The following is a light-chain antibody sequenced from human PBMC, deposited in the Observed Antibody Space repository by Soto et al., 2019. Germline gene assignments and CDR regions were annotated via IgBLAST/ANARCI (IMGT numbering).Light chain of an antibody. V-gene: IGKV1-33*01. CDR3: QHYDHLPIT. CDR2: DAS. Sequence: DIQMTQSPSSLSASVGDRVTITCQASQDITNYLNWYQQKPGKAPRLLLYDASSLETGVPSRFSGSGSGTDFTFTISSLQPEDIATYYCQHYDHLPITFGQGTRLEMK. J-gene: IGKJ5*01. CDR1: QDITNY.